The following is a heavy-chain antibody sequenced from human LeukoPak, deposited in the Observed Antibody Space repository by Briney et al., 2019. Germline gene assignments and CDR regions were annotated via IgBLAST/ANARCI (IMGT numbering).Heavy chain of an antibody. Sequence: SVKVSCKASGGTFSSYSVSWVRQAPGQGLEWMGRIIPIIDIANYAQKFHGRVSITADKTANNLFMELSSLRPEDTGMYYCARDDHEGGNSYHYGLDVWGQGTAVTVSS. D-gene: IGHD3-16*01. CDR3: ARDDHEGGNSYHYGLDV. J-gene: IGHJ6*02. CDR2: IIPIIDIA. CDR1: GGTFSSYS. V-gene: IGHV1-69*10.